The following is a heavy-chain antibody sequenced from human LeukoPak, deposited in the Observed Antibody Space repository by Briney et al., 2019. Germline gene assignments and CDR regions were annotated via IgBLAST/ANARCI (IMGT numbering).Heavy chain of an antibody. CDR1: GFTVSSNY. J-gene: IGHJ4*02. CDR2: ISSSSSYI. CDR3: ASGPQKYYYDSSGQTPNDY. V-gene: IGHV3-21*01. Sequence: GGSLRLSCAASGFTVSSNYMSWVRQAPGKGLEWVSSISSSSSYIYYADSVKGRFTISRDNAKNSLYLQMNSLRAEDTAVYYCASGPQKYYYDSSGQTPNDYWGQGTLVTVSS. D-gene: IGHD3-22*01.